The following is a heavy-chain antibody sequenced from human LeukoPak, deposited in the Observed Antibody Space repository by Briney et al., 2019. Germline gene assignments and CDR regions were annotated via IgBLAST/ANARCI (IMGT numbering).Heavy chain of an antibody. J-gene: IGHJ4*02. D-gene: IGHD3-16*02. Sequence: ASVKVSCKASGYTFTSYGISWVRQAPGQGLEWMGWISAYNGNTNYAQKLQGRVTMTTDTSTSTAYMELRSLRSDDTAVYYCARDRRGDYVWGSYRYFDYRGQGTLVTVSS. CDR1: GYTFTSYG. CDR2: ISAYNGNT. V-gene: IGHV1-18*01. CDR3: ARDRRGDYVWGSYRYFDY.